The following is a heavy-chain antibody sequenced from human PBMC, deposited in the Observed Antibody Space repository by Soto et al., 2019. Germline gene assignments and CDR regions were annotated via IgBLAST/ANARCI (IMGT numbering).Heavy chain of an antibody. V-gene: IGHV3-74*01. J-gene: IGHJ5*02. CDR1: GFIFSSYW. CDR3: ARVYGDYGSWFDP. Sequence: EVQLVESGGGLVQPGGSLRLSCAASGFIFSSYWMHWVRQAPGKGLVWVSRIKSDGSSTNYADSVKGRFTISRDNAKNTLYLQMNSLRAEDTAVYYGARVYGDYGSWFDPWGQGTLVTVSS. CDR2: IKSDGSST. D-gene: IGHD4-17*01.